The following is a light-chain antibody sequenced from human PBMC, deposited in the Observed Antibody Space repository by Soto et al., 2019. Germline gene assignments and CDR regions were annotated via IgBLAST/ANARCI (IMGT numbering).Light chain of an antibody. CDR1: KSLSSN. CDR3: QQYNTWPWT. Sequence: TQSPATVSVSPGERATVSCRASKSLSSNLAWYQQKPGQAPRLLILGASERVNGIPARFSGSGSGTEFTLSISSLQSDDFALYYCQQYNTWPWTFAQGTKVEI. V-gene: IGKV3-15*01. J-gene: IGKJ1*01. CDR2: GAS.